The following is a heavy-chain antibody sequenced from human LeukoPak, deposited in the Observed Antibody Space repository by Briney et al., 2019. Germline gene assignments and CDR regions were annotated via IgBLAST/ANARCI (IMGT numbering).Heavy chain of an antibody. J-gene: IGHJ2*01. CDR3: VYYDSSGPSFDL. CDR2: IYSGGST. D-gene: IGHD3-22*01. CDR1: GFTVSSNY. V-gene: IGHV3-53*01. Sequence: PGGSLRLSCAASGFTVSSNYMGWVRQAPGKGLEWVSVIYSGGSTYYADSVKGRFTISRDNSKNTLYLQMNSLRAEDTAVYYCVYYDSSGPSFDLWGRGTLVTVSS.